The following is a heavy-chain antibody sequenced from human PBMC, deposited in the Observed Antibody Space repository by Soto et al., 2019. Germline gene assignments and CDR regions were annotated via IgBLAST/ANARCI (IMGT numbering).Heavy chain of an antibody. CDR1: GGSISSYY. CDR2: IYYSGNT. J-gene: IGHJ5*02. CDR3: ARVPVAEIRFIDWLSDWFDP. Sequence: SETLSLTCSVSGGSISSYYWSWIRQPPGKGLEWVGHIYYSGNTNYNPSLKGRVTISVDTSKNQFSLKLSSVTAADTAFYYCARVPVAEIRFIDWLSDWFDPWGQGSLVTVSS. V-gene: IGHV4-59*01. D-gene: IGHD3-9*01.